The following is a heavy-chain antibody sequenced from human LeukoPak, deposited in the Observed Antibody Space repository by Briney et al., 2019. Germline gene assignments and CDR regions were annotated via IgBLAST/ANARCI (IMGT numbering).Heavy chain of an antibody. CDR2: ISAYNGNT. CDR3: ARDRRHCSGGSCYYYYYGMDV. Sequence: GASVKVSCKASGYTFTSYGISWVRQAPGQGLEWMGWISAYNGNTNYAQKLQGRVTMTTDTSTSTAYMGLRSLRSDDTAVYYCARDRRHCSGGSCYYYYYGMDVWGQGTTVTVSS. D-gene: IGHD2-15*01. CDR1: GYTFTSYG. V-gene: IGHV1-18*01. J-gene: IGHJ6*02.